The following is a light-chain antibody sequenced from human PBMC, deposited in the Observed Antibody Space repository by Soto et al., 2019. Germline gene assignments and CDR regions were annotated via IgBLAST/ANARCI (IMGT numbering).Light chain of an antibody. CDR1: QTISSH. V-gene: IGKV3-11*01. CDR3: QQRPNSPLT. J-gene: IGKJ4*01. CDR2: DAS. Sequence: EIVLTQSPATLSLSPGEGATLSCRASQTISSHLAWYQQKPGQAPRLLMYDASNRATGVPARFSGSGSGTDFTRTISSLAPEDFAVYYCQQRPNSPLTVGGGTKVEIK.